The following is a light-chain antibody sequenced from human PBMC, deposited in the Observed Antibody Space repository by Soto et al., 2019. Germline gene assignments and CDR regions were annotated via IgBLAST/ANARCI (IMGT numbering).Light chain of an antibody. CDR1: QTISNW. J-gene: IGKJ4*01. Sequence: DIQMTQSPSTLSASVGDRVTITCRASQTISNWLAWYQQKPGKAPKVLIFAASTLDGGVPSRFSGRRSGTYIPLTISSLHPSYFATYCCQQYNTSPLTFGGGTKVEI. CDR3: QQYNTSPLT. CDR2: AAS. V-gene: IGKV1-5*01.